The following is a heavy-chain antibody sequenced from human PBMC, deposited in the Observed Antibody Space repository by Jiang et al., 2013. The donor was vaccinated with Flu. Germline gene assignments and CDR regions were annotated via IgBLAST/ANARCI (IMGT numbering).Heavy chain of an antibody. CDR1: GFTFSSYW. Sequence: AASGFTFSSYWMHWVRQAPGKGLVWVSRINSDGSSTSYADSVKGRFTISRDNAKNTLYLQMNSLRAEDTAVYYCARDGGFYGTGAFDIWGQGTMVTVSS. D-gene: IGHD3-16*01. J-gene: IGHJ3*02. CDR2: INSDGSST. CDR3: ARDGGFYGTGAFDI. V-gene: IGHV3-74*01.